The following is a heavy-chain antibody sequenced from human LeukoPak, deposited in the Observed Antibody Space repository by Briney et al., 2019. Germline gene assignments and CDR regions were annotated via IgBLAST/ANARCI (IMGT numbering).Heavy chain of an antibody. CDR3: ARKQQLPKNGLD. CDR2: IYYSGST. Sequence: PSETLSLTCTVSGGSISSSSYYWGWIRQPPGKGLEWIGSIYYSGSTYYNPSLKSRVTISVDTSKNQFSLKLSSVTAADTAVYYCARKQQLPKNGLDWGQGTLVTVSS. CDR1: GGSISSSSYY. D-gene: IGHD6-13*01. J-gene: IGHJ4*02. V-gene: IGHV4-39*01.